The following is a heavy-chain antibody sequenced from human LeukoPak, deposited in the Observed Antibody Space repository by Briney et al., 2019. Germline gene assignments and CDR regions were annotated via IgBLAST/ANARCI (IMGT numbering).Heavy chain of an antibody. CDR3: ATGSNRYDTSDFDY. D-gene: IGHD3-22*01. CDR2: IYSKTNGGTT. J-gene: IGHJ4*02. Sequence: GGSLRLSCAASGFTFSNAWMNWVRQVPGKGLEWVGRIYSKTNGGTTEYAAPVKGRFTISRDDSKNPLYLQMHSLKTEDTALYYCATGSNRYDTSDFDYWGQGTLVTVSS. V-gene: IGHV3-15*01. CDR1: GFTFSNAW.